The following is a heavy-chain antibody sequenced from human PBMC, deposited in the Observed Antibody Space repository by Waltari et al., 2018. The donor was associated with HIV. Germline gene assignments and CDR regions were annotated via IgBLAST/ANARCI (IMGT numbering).Heavy chain of an antibody. CDR2: IRYDGSNK. D-gene: IGHD3-10*01. J-gene: IGHJ4*02. Sequence: MYWVRQAPGKGLEWVAFIRYDGSNKYYADSVKGRFTISRDNSKNTLYLQMNSLRAEDTAVYYCAKDRGVRGVITPVDYWGQGTLVTVSS. V-gene: IGHV3-30*02. CDR3: AKDRGVRGVITPVDY.